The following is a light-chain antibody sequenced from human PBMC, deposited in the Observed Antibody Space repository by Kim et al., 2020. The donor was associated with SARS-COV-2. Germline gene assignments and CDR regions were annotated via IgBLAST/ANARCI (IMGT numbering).Light chain of an antibody. J-gene: IGKJ1*01. CDR1: QDIKNY. CDR2: AAS. V-gene: IGKV1-27*01. Sequence: ASVGDRVTITCRASQDIKNYLAWYQQKPGKAPEVLIYAASILQSGVPSRISGSGSGTDFTLTISSLQPEDVATYYCQQYNSAPWTFGQGTKVEIK. CDR3: QQYNSAPWT.